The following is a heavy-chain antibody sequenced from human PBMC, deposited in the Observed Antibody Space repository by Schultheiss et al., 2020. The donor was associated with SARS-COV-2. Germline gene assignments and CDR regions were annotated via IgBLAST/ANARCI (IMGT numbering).Heavy chain of an antibody. J-gene: IGHJ4*02. CDR2: IYYSGST. Sequence: SQTLSLTCAVYGGSFSGYYWSWIRQPPGKGLEWIGYIYYSGSTNYNPSLKSRVTISVDTSKNQFSLKLNSVTAADTAVYYCARNRQLARRGYSYGFDYWGQGTLVTVSS. CDR1: GGSFSGYY. CDR3: ARNRQLARRGYSYGFDY. V-gene: IGHV4-59*01. D-gene: IGHD5-18*01.